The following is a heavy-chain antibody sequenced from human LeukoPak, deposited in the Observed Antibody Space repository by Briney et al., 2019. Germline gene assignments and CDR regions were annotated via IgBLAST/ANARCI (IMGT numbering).Heavy chain of an antibody. CDR1: GYDFTSYF. Sequence: GASVKVSCKASGYDFTSYFMHWLRQAPGQGLEWMAIISPSSGSTSFAQKFQGRLSMTRDTSTSTVYMELRSLRSEDTAVYYCARGPSTAVVILDPYYFDSWGQGTLVTVSS. J-gene: IGHJ4*02. V-gene: IGHV1-46*01. D-gene: IGHD3-22*01. CDR3: ARGPSTAVVILDPYYFDS. CDR2: ISPSSGST.